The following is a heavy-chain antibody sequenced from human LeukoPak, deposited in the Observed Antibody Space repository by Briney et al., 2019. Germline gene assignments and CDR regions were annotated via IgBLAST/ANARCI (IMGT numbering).Heavy chain of an antibody. CDR2: ISGSGGST. D-gene: IGHD3-10*01. CDR3: AEAGYYGSGSYFLNDAFDI. J-gene: IGHJ3*02. Sequence: GGSLRLSCAASGFTFSSYAMSWVRQAPGKGLEWVSAISGSGGSTYYADSVKGRFTISRDNSKNTLYLQMNSLRAEDTAVYYCAEAGYYGSGSYFLNDAFDIWGQGTMVTVSS. V-gene: IGHV3-23*01. CDR1: GFTFSSYA.